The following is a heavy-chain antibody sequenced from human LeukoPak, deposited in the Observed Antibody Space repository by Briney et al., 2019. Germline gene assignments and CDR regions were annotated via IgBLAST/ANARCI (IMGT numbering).Heavy chain of an antibody. V-gene: IGHV3-53*01. CDR1: GSTFSSYW. J-gene: IGHJ3*02. CDR3: ASGYYDSSGYYWRAFDI. D-gene: IGHD3-22*01. CDR2: IYSGGSP. Sequence: GGSLRLSCAASGSTFSSYWMSWVRQAPGKGLKWVSVIYSGGSPDYADSAKGRFTISSDNSKNTLYLQMNSLRVEDTAVYYCASGYYDSSGYYWRAFDIWGQGTMVTVSS.